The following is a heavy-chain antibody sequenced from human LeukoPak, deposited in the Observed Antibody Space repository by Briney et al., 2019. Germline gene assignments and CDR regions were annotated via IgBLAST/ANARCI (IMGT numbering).Heavy chain of an antibody. J-gene: IGHJ6*02. CDR1: GFTFSSYA. CDR2: ISGGGGST. V-gene: IGHV3-23*01. Sequence: GGSLRLSCAASGFTFSSYAMSWVRQAPGKGLEWVSAISGGGGSTYYADPVKGRFTISRDNAKNSLYLQMNSLRAEDTAVYYCARGSVAASYYYYGMDVWGQGTTVTVSS. D-gene: IGHD6-19*01. CDR3: ARGSVAASYYYYGMDV.